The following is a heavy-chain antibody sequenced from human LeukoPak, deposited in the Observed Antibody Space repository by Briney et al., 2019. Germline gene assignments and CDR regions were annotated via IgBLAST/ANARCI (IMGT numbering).Heavy chain of an antibody. J-gene: IGHJ4*02. CDR3: ARAWAGTTLVALSY. CDR1: GYTFTGYY. CDR2: INPNSGGT. D-gene: IGHD1-7*01. V-gene: IGHV1-2*02. Sequence: ASVKVSCKASGYTFTGYYMHWVRQAPGQGLEWMGWINPNSGGTNYAQKFQGRVTMTRDTSISTAYMELSRLRSDDTAVYYCARAWAGTTLVALSYWGREPWSPSPQ.